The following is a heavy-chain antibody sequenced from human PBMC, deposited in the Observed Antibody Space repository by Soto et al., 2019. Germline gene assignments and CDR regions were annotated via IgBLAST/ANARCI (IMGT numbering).Heavy chain of an antibody. CDR1: GGSFSGYY. CDR3: ARESLRFLEWLPRGNWFDT. V-gene: IGHV4-34*01. Sequence: SETLSLTCAVYGGSFSGYYWSWIRQPPGKGLEWIGEINHSGSTNYNPSLKSRVTISVDTSKNQFSLKLSSVTAADTAVYYCARESLRFLEWLPRGNWFDTWGQGTLVTVSS. D-gene: IGHD3-3*01. J-gene: IGHJ5*02. CDR2: INHSGST.